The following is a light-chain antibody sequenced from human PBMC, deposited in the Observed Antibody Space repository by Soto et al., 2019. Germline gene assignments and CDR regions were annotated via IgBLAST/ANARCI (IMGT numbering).Light chain of an antibody. CDR1: QSISNN. CDR2: DAS. V-gene: IGKV3-11*01. Sequence: EIVLTQSPATLSLSPGERATLSCRASQSISNNLAWYQQKPGQAPRVLIYDASNRATGVPARFSGSGSGTDFTLTISSPEPEDFAVYYCQQRRSWPLTFGGGTKVRSN. J-gene: IGKJ4*01. CDR3: QQRRSWPLT.